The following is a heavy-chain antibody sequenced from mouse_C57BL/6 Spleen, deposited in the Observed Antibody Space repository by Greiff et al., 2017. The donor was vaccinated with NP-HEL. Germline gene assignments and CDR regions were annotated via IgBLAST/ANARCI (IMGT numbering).Heavy chain of an antibody. CDR1: GYSFTSYY. CDR2: IYPGSGNT. D-gene: IGHD1-1*01. V-gene: IGHV1-66*01. Sequence: QVQLKQSGPELVKPGASVKISCKASGYSFTSYYIHWVKQRPGQGLEWIGWIYPGSGNTKYNEKFKGKATLTADTSSSTAYMQLSSLTSEDSAVYCCAISVLLRGFDYWGQGTTLTVSS. CDR3: AISVLLRGFDY. J-gene: IGHJ2*01.